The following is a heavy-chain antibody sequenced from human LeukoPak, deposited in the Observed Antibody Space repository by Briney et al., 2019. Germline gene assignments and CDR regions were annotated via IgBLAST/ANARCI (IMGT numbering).Heavy chain of an antibody. V-gene: IGHV4-34*01. Sequence: PSETLSLTCAVYGGSFSHYYWTWIRQPPGKGLEWIAEINHSGSSKYNPSLKSRVTISVDTSKNQFSLRLTSVTAADTAVYYCARVSGLNNFDYWGQGTLVTVSS. J-gene: IGHJ4*02. D-gene: IGHD2-8*01. CDR1: GGSFSHYY. CDR2: INHSGSS. CDR3: ARVSGLNNFDY.